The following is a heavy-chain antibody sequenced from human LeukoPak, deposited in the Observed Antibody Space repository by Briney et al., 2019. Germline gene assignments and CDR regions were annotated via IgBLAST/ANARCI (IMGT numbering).Heavy chain of an antibody. CDR3: ARARSSYGYGDAFDI. CDR1: GFTFSTYA. CDR2: ISYDGSSK. J-gene: IGHJ3*02. V-gene: IGHV3-30*04. D-gene: IGHD5-18*01. Sequence: GGSLRLSSAASGFTFSTYAMHWVRQAPGKGLEWVAVISYDGSSKYYADSVKGRFTISRDNSKNTLYLQMNSLRVEDTAVYYCARARSSYGYGDAFDIWGQGTMVTVSS.